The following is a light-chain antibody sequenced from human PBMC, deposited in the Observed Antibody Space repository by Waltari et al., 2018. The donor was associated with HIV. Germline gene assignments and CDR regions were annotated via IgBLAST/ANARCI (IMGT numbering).Light chain of an antibody. CDR1: QSIGNY. CDR2: TAS. J-gene: IGKJ4*01. Sequence: DIQMTQSPSSLSASVGDRVTITCRASQSIGNYLAWYQQKPGKVPKLLISTASTLQSGVPSRFSGSGSGTDFTLTISSLQPEDASTYYCQQYKSVPLTFGGGTKVEI. CDR3: QQYKSVPLT. V-gene: IGKV1-27*01.